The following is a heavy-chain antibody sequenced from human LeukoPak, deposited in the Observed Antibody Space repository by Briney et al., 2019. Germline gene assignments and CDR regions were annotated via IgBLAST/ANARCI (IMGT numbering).Heavy chain of an antibody. D-gene: IGHD4-17*01. CDR2: IYSDGLT. CDR1: GFTFSSYS. CDR3: ARDRVELTTVNRSFYYYGMDV. V-gene: IGHV3-66*01. Sequence: GGSLRLSCAASGFTFSSYSMNWVRQAPGKGLEWISIIYSDGLTYYADSVEDRFTISRDNSKNTLYLQMNTLRAEDTAVYYCARDRVELTTVNRSFYYYGMDVWGQGTTVTVSS. J-gene: IGHJ6*02.